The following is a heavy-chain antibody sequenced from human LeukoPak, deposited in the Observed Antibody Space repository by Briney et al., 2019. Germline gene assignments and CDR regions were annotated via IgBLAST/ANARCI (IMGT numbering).Heavy chain of an antibody. Sequence: AVKVSYKASGGTFSSYAISGVRQAPAQGLEWMGGIIPIFGTANYEQKFQGRVTINADESTSTAYMELSSLRSEDTAVYYCARHEGEPYWGQGTLVTVSS. CDR1: GGTFSSYA. J-gene: IGHJ4*02. V-gene: IGHV1-69*01. D-gene: IGHD3-16*01. CDR2: IIPIFGTA. CDR3: ARHEGEPY.